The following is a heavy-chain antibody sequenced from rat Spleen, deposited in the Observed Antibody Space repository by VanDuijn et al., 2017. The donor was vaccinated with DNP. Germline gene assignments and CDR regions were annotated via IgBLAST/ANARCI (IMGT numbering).Heavy chain of an antibody. V-gene: IGHV5S10*01. D-gene: IGHD5-1*01. J-gene: IGHJ1*01. Sequence: EVQLVESGGGLVQPGRSLKLSCAASGFTFSDYNMAWVRQAPKKGLEWVATIIYDGSRTYYRDSVKGRFTISRDNAKSTLYLQMDSLRSEDTATYYCARHGGTGSSWYFDLWGPGAMVTVSS. CDR3: ARHGGTGSSWYFDL. CDR1: GFTFSDYN. CDR2: IIYDGSRT.